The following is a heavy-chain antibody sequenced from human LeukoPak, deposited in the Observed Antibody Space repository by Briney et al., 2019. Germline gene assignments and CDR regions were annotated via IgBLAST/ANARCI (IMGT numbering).Heavy chain of an antibody. CDR3: ARLSGSYSRWFDP. D-gene: IGHD1-26*01. J-gene: IGHJ5*02. V-gene: IGHV4-39*01. Sequence: SETLSLTCTVSGGSISSSSYYWGWIRQPPGKGLEWIGSIYYSGSTSYNPSLKSRVTISVDTSKNQFSLKLSSVTAADTAVYYCARLSGSYSRWFDPWGQGTLVTVSS. CDR2: IYYSGST. CDR1: GGSISSSSYY.